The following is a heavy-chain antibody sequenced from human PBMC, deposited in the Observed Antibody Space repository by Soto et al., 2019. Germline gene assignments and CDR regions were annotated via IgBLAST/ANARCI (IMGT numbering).Heavy chain of an antibody. CDR1: GFIFSGYA. CDR2: ISNSGDT. Sequence: GGSLRLSCAASGFIFSGYAMTWVRQAPGKGLEWVSTISNSGDTYYTDSVKGRFTISRDNSKTTLFLQMNSLRAEDTAVYYCAKKRGATGNWSLDVWGRGTLVTVSS. V-gene: IGHV3-23*01. CDR3: AKKRGATGNWSLDV. J-gene: IGHJ2*01. D-gene: IGHD1-26*01.